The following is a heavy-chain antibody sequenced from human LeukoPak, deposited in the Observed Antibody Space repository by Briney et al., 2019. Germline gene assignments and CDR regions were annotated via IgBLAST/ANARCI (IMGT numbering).Heavy chain of an antibody. D-gene: IGHD2-15*01. CDR3: ARHDLGGSSPFDY. J-gene: IGHJ4*02. V-gene: IGHV1-46*01. CDR1: GYTFTNYY. Sequence: ASVKVSCKTSGYTFTNYYMHWVRQPPGQGLEWMGIINPSGTSTTYAQKFQGRVTITRDTSTSTDFMELSSLRSEDTAVYYCARHDLGGSSPFDYWGQGTLVTVSS. CDR2: INPSGTST.